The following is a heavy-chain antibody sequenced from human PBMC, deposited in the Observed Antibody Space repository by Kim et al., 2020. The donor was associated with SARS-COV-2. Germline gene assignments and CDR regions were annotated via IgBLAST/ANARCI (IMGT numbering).Heavy chain of an antibody. J-gene: IGHJ4*02. D-gene: IGHD5-18*01. Sequence: SETLSLTCTVSGGSISSYYWSWIRQPPGKGLEWIGYIYYSGSTNYNPSLKSRVTISVDTSKNQFSLKLSSVTAADTAVYYCARQRGLNVDTAPLDYFDYWGQGTLVTVSS. CDR3: ARQRGLNVDTAPLDYFDY. CDR1: GGSISSYY. V-gene: IGHV4-59*08. CDR2: IYYSGST.